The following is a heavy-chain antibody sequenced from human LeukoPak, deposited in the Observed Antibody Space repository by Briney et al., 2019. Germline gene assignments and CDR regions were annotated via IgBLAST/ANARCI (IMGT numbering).Heavy chain of an antibody. CDR1: GGTFSSYA. Sequence: ASVKVSCKASGGTFSSYAISWVRQAPGQGLEWMGGIIPIFGTANYAQKFQGRVTITADESTSTAYMELSSLRSEDTAVYYCARAESIAAPTYAFDIWGQGTMVTVSS. CDR3: ARAESIAAPTYAFDI. D-gene: IGHD6-6*01. CDR2: IIPIFGTA. J-gene: IGHJ3*02. V-gene: IGHV1-69*13.